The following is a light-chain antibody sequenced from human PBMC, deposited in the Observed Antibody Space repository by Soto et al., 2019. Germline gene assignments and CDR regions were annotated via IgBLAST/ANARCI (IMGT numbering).Light chain of an antibody. CDR3: QQYYSTPFT. Sequence: DIVMTQSPDSLAVSLGERATINCKSSQSVFYSSNNKNYLAWYQQKPGQPPNLLIYWASTRESGVPDRFSGSGSGTDFTLPISSLQAEDVAVYYCQQYYSTPFTFGPGTKVDIK. J-gene: IGKJ3*01. CDR2: WAS. V-gene: IGKV4-1*01. CDR1: QSVFYSSNNKNY.